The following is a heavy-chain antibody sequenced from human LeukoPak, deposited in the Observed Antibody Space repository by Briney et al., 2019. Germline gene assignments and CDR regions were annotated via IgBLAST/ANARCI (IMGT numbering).Heavy chain of an antibody. D-gene: IGHD5-12*01. CDR3: ARDVVATNGDY. V-gene: IGHV1-2*06. CDR2: INPNSGGT. Sequence: GASVKVSCKASGYTFTSYGISWVRQAPGQGLEWMGRINPNSGGTNYAQKFQGRVTMTRDTSISTAYMELSRLRSDDTAVYYCARDVVATNGDYWGQGTLVTVSS. J-gene: IGHJ4*02. CDR1: GYTFTSYG.